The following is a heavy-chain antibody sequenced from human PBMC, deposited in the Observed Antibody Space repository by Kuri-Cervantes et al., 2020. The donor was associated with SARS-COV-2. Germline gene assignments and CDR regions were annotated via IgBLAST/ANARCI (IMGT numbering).Heavy chain of an antibody. D-gene: IGHD3-3*01. CDR2: ISSSGSTI. Sequence: GGSLRLSCAASGFTFSSYWMSWVRQAPGKGLEWVSYISSSGSTIYYADSVKGRFTISRDNAKNSLYLQMNSLRAEDTAVYYCARVGDFWSGYYLPHFDYWGQGTLVTVSS. V-gene: IGHV3-48*04. CDR1: GFTFSSYW. J-gene: IGHJ4*02. CDR3: ARVGDFWSGYYLPHFDY.